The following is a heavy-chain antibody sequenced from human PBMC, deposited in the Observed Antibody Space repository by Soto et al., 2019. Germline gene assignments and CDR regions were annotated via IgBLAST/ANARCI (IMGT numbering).Heavy chain of an antibody. CDR2: IIPIFGTA. CDR1: GGTFSSYA. D-gene: IGHD3-3*01. J-gene: IGHJ6*02. CDR3: ARGSTIFGAWGTPYGMEV. V-gene: IGHV1-69*01. Sequence: QVQLVQSGAEVKKPGSSVKVSCKASGGTFSSYAISWVRQAPGQGLEWMGGIIPIFGTANYAQKFQGRVTITADESTSTAYMELSRLRSEDTAVYYCARGSTIFGAWGTPYGMEVWGQGTTVTGSS.